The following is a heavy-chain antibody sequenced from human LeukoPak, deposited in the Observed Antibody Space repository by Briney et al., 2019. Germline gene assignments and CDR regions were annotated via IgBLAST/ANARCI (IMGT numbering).Heavy chain of an antibody. CDR2: INTNTGNP. V-gene: IGHV7-4-1*02. J-gene: IGHJ4*02. CDR1: GYTFTSYA. D-gene: IGHD1-26*01. Sequence: ASVKVSCKASGYTFTSYAMNWVRQAPGQGLEWMGWINTNTGNPTYAQGFTGRFVFSLDTSVSTADLQISSLKAEDTAVYYCARFARYSGSYVIDYWGQGTLVTVSS. CDR3: ARFARYSGSYVIDY.